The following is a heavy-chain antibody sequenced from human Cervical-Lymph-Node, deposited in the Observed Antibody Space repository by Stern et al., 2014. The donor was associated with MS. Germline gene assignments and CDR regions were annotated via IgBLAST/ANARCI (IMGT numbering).Heavy chain of an antibody. CDR1: GFTFSSYS. D-gene: IGHD5-18*01. J-gene: IGHJ6*02. V-gene: IGHV3-21*01. CDR2: ISSSSTYI. Sequence: EMQLVESGGGLVKPGGSLRLSCAASGFTFSSYSMNWVRPAPGKGLEWVSSISSSSTYIYYADSVKGRFTISRDNAKKSLYLQMHSLRAEDTAVYYCVRYTVDTAMANYYYYGMDVWGQGTTVTVSS. CDR3: VRYTVDTAMANYYYYGMDV.